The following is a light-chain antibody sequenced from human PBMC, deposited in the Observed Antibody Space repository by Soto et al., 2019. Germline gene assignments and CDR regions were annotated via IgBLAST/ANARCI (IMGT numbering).Light chain of an antibody. J-gene: IGKJ5*01. CDR2: YAS. Sequence: EIMMTQSPVTLSVSPGERATLSCRASQSVSNNLAWYQQKPGQATRLLLYYASTRATGIPARFSGSGSGTEVTLTISILQSEDFALCYCQQYNDWQPITFGQGTRREIK. CDR1: QSVSNN. V-gene: IGKV3-15*01. CDR3: QQYNDWQPIT.